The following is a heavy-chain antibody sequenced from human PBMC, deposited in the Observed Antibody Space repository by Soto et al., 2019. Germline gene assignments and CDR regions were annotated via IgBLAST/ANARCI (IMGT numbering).Heavy chain of an antibody. V-gene: IGHV3-30*02. D-gene: IGHD3-16*01. Sequence: GGSLRLSCAAAGFTFSSYGMHWVRQAPGKGLEGVAVIWNDGSRRNYADSVKGRFPISRDNSKNTLFLQMNGLRGEDTAVYSCAKEGHSYALDYWGQGALVTVSS. CDR2: IWNDGSRR. CDR1: GFTFSSYG. CDR3: AKEGHSYALDY. J-gene: IGHJ4*02.